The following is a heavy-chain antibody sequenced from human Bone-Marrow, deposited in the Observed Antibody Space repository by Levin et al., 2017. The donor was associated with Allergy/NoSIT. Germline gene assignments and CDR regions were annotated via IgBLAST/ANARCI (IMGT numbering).Heavy chain of an antibody. CDR2: ISGSAGAT. V-gene: IGHV3-23*01. CDR1: GFRFSSNA. D-gene: IGHD3-22*01. J-gene: IGHJ6*02. CDR3: AKALGWIDISGYPLNYYGMDV. Sequence: PGGSLRLSCAASGFRFSSNAMTWVRQAPGKGLEWVSAISGSAGATYYADSVKGRFTISRDNSKNTLYLQMKSLRVDDTAVYYCAKALGWIDISGYPLNYYGMDVWGRGTTVTVSS.